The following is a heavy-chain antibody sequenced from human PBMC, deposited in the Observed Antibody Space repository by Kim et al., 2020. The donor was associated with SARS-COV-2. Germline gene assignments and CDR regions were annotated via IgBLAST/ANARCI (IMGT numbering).Heavy chain of an antibody. J-gene: IGHJ4*02. CDR3: TREIEHALGY. D-gene: IGHD3-16*01. Sequence: GGSLRLSCAASGLSFSIYSMNWVRQAPGKGLEWVSYITGSSATIYYADSVKGRFTISRDNAKNSLFLQMNRLRDEVTALYYCTREIEHALGYCGQGILVTLSS. CDR1: GLSFSIYS. CDR2: ITGSSATI. V-gene: IGHV3-48*02.